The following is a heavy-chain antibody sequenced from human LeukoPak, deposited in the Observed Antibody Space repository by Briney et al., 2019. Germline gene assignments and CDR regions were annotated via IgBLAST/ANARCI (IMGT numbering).Heavy chain of an antibody. CDR1: GGTFGNSA. CDR3: ARVPQYDGFNYDDA. V-gene: IGHV1-69*13. D-gene: IGHD5-24*01. J-gene: IGHJ5*02. CDR2: IIPLFRTT. Sequence: SVKVSCXASGGTFGNSAFTWVRQARGQGLEWMEGIIPLFRTTNYAQRFQGRVTITAVESTSTVYMELTSLTSEDTAVYYCARVPQYDGFNYDDAWGQGTLVTVSS.